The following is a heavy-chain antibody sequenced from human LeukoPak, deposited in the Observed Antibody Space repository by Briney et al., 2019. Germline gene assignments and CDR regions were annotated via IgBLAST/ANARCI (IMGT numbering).Heavy chain of an antibody. D-gene: IGHD3-10*01. Sequence: SETLSLTCAVYGGSFSGYYWSWIRQPPGKGLEWIGEINHSGSTNYNPSLKSRVTISVDTSKNQFSLKLSSVTAADTAVYYCAKDVWFGDGLDSWGQGTLVTVSS. CDR2: INHSGST. CDR1: GGSFSGYY. CDR3: AKDVWFGDGLDS. J-gene: IGHJ4*02. V-gene: IGHV4-34*01.